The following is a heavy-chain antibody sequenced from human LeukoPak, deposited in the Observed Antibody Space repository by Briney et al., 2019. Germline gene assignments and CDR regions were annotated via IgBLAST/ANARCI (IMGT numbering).Heavy chain of an antibody. V-gene: IGHV3-23*01. CDR2: ISGSGDTT. CDR3: AKGHSAHGTGFDC. J-gene: IGHJ4*02. D-gene: IGHD1-14*01. CDR1: GLTFYSYG. Sequence: GGSLRLSCAASGLTFYSYGMSWVRQAPGKGLEWVSGISGSGDTTYYADSVKGRFTISRDNSKNTLYLQMNSLRVEDTGVYYRAKGHSAHGTGFDCWGQGTQVAVSS.